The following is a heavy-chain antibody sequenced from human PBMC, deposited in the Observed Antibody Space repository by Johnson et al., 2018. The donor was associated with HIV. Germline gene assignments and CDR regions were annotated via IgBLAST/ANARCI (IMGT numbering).Heavy chain of an antibody. D-gene: IGHD6-19*01. Sequence: VQLVESGGGLVQPGGSLRLSCAASGFTVSSNYMSWVRQAPGKGLEWVSIIYSGDNTYYSDSVKGRFTISRDNAKNSLYLQMNSLRAEDTAVYYCARGRSGWYGGAFDIWGQGTMVTVSS. CDR1: GFTVSSNY. CDR3: ARGRSGWYGGAFDI. CDR2: IYSGDNT. V-gene: IGHV3-66*01. J-gene: IGHJ3*02.